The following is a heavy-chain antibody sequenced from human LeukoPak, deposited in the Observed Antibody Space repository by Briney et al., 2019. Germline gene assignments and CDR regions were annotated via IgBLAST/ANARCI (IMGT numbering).Heavy chain of an antibody. J-gene: IGHJ4*02. V-gene: IGHV4-38-2*01. CDR3: ARARNWNDGEYFDY. D-gene: IGHD1-1*01. CDR2: IYHSGST. CDR1: GYSISSGFY. Sequence: SETLSLTCAVSGYSISSGFYWGWIRQPPGKGLEWIGSIYHSGSTYCNPSLKSRVTISVDTSKNQFSLKLSSVTAADTAVYYCARARNWNDGEYFDYWGQGTLVTVSS.